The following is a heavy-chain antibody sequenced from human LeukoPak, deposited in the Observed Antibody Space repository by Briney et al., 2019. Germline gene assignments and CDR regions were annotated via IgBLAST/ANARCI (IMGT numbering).Heavy chain of an antibody. V-gene: IGHV5-51*01. Sequence: GESLKISCKGSGYSFTSYWIGWVRQMPGKGLGWMGIIYPGDSDTRYSPSFQGQVTISADKSISTAYLQWSSLKASDTAMYYCARHEYGDYERGAFDIWGQGTMVTVSS. CDR2: IYPGDSDT. D-gene: IGHD4-17*01. J-gene: IGHJ3*02. CDR3: ARHEYGDYERGAFDI. CDR1: GYSFTSYW.